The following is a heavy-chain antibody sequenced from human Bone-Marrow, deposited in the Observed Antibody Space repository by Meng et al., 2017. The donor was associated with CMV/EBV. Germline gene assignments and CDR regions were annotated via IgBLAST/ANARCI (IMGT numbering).Heavy chain of an antibody. CDR1: GYTFTSYG. J-gene: IGHJ4*02. V-gene: IGHV1-18*01. CDR2: ISAYNGNT. Sequence: ASVKVSCKASGYTFTSYGISWVRQAPGQGLEWMGWISAYNGNTNYAQKFQGRVTMTRDTSISTAYMELSRLRSDDTAVYYCARGSPKYSSSWYYFDYWGQGTLVTVSS. CDR3: ARGSPKYSSSWYYFDY. D-gene: IGHD6-13*01.